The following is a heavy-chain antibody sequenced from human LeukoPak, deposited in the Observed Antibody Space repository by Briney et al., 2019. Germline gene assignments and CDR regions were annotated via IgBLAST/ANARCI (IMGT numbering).Heavy chain of an antibody. V-gene: IGHV4-34*01. CDR1: GGSFSGYY. Sequence: SETLSLTCAVYGGSFSGYYWSRIRQPPGKGLEWIGEINHSGSTNYNPSLKSRVTISVDTSKNQSSLKLTSVSAADTAVYYCAREGGSYYHWFDPWGQGTLVTVSS. D-gene: IGHD1-26*01. J-gene: IGHJ5*02. CDR2: INHSGST. CDR3: AREGGSYYHWFDP.